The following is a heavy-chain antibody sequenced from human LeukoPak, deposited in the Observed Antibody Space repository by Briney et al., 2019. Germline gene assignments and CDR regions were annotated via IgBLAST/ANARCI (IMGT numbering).Heavy chain of an antibody. V-gene: IGHV3-23*01. Sequence: GSLRLSCAASGFTFSNYAMSWVRQAPGKGLEWVSGIRGSGGTTDSADSVKGRFTISRDNSKNTLYLQMNSLRAEDTAVYYCAKDPHYDSSGYSFDPWGQGTLVTVSS. J-gene: IGHJ5*02. CDR2: IRGSGGTT. CDR3: AKDPHYDSSGYSFDP. CDR1: GFTFSNYA. D-gene: IGHD3-22*01.